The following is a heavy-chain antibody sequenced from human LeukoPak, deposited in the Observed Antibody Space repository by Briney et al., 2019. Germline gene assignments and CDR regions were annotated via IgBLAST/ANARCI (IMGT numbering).Heavy chain of an antibody. D-gene: IGHD3-16*01. CDR2: IYYSGST. J-gene: IGHJ4*02. CDR1: GASISGYY. V-gene: IGHV4-31*03. CDR3: AREVGGDGDYFDY. Sequence: PSETLSLTCTVSGASISGYYWSWIRQHPGKGLEWIGDIYYSGSTYHNPSLKSRVTISVDTSKNQFSLKLSSVTAADTAVYYCAREVGGDGDYFDYWGQGTLVTVSS.